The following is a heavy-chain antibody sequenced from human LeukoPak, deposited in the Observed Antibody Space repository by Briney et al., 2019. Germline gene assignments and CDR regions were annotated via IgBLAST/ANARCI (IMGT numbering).Heavy chain of an antibody. CDR3: ARELLNAPTPGAY. Sequence: PSETLSLTCTVSGGSISSYYWSWIRQPPGKGLEWIGEVHRSGSTNYKPSLKRRVTISIDRSKDQISLDLTSVTAADTAVYYCARELLNAPTPGAYWGQGILVTVSS. CDR2: VHRSGST. D-gene: IGHD2-21*01. CDR1: GGSISSYY. V-gene: IGHV4-4*08. J-gene: IGHJ4*02.